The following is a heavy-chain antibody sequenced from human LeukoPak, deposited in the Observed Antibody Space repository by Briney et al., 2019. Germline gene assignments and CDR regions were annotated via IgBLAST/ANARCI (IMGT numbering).Heavy chain of an antibody. CDR2: IKKDGSGI. CDR1: GFTFSSYG. Sequence: GGSLRLSCAASGFTFSSYGMHWVRQAPGKGLEGVANIKKDGSGISYVDSVKGRFIISRDNARNSLYLQMNSLRVEDTAVYFCAGGNSMDVWGKGTAVTVSS. J-gene: IGHJ6*04. D-gene: IGHD1/OR15-1a*01. V-gene: IGHV3-7*03. CDR3: AGGNSMDV.